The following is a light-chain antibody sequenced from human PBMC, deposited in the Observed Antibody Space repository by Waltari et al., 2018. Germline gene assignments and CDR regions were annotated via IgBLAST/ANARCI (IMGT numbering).Light chain of an antibody. Sequence: DIVMTQSPDSLAVSLGERATINSKSSQSVLSSSNNKNYLAWYQQKPGQPPKLLIYWASTRESGVPDRFSGSGSGTDFTLTISSLQAEDVAVYYCQQYYSTRRTFGGGTKVEIK. CDR2: WAS. CDR1: QSVLSSSNNKNY. CDR3: QQYYSTRRT. J-gene: IGKJ4*01. V-gene: IGKV4-1*01.